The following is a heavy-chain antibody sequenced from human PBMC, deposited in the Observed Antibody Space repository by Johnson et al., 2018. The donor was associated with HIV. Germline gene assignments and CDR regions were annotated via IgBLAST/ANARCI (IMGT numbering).Heavy chain of an antibody. D-gene: IGHD3-22*01. CDR1: GIIFSHYG. J-gene: IGHJ3*02. Sequence: QVQLVESGGGVVQPGRSLRLSCAVSGIIFSHYGMHWVRQAPGKGLEWVAVISYDGSNKYYADSVKGRFTISRDNSKNTLYLQMNSLRAEDTAVYYCARDATYYYDSSGYHDAFDIWGQGTMVTVSS. V-gene: IGHV3-30*03. CDR3: ARDATYYYDSSGYHDAFDI. CDR2: ISYDGSNK.